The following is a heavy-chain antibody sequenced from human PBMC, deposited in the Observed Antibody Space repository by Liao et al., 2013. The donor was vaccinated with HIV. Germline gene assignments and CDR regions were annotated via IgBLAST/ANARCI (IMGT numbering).Heavy chain of an antibody. CDR1: GGSISSGSYY. D-gene: IGHD2-2*01. CDR3: AREVGYCSSTSCYVDY. Sequence: QVQLQESGPGLVKPSQTLSLTCSVSGGSISSGSYYWNWIRQPAGKGLECIGRIYTSGSTNYNPSLKSRVTISVDTSKNQFSLKLSSVTAADTAVYYCAREVGYCSSTSCYVDYWGQGTLVTVSS. J-gene: IGHJ4*02. V-gene: IGHV4-61*02. CDR2: IYTSGST.